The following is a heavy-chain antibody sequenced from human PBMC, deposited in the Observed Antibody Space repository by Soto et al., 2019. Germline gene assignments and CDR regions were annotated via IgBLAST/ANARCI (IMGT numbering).Heavy chain of an antibody. V-gene: IGHV1-69*01. J-gene: IGHJ6*02. CDR1: GGTFSSYA. CDR3: ARNAGYSGSYYRGAYYYYGMDV. D-gene: IGHD1-26*01. CDR2: IIPIFGTA. Sequence: QVQLVQSGAEVKKPGSSVKVSYKASGGTFSSYAISWVRQAPGQGLEWMGGIIPIFGTANYAQKFQGRVTITADESTSTAYMELSSLRSEDTAVYYCARNAGYSGSYYRGAYYYYGMDVWGQGTTVTVSS.